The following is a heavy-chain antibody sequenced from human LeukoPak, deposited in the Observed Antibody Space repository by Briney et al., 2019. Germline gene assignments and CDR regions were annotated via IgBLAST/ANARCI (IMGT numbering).Heavy chain of an antibody. V-gene: IGHV4-59*08. CDR1: SGSISSYH. CDR3: ARHSLEWELLGNDAFDI. CDR2: IYYSGST. J-gene: IGHJ3*02. D-gene: IGHD1-26*01. Sequence: SETLSLTCTVSSGSISSYHWSWTRQPPGKGLEWIGHIYYSGSTNYNASLKSRVTMSLDTSKKQFSLKLRSVTAADTAMYYCARHSLEWELLGNDAFDIWGQGTMVTVSS.